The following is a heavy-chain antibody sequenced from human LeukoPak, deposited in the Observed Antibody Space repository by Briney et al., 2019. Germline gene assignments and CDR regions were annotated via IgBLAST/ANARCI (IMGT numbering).Heavy chain of an antibody. CDR3: ARVDDGSGSYPQPWYFDY. V-gene: IGHV4-59*01. D-gene: IGHD1-26*01. J-gene: IGHJ4*02. CDR1: GGSISSYY. CDR2: IYYSGST. Sequence: PSETLSLTCTVSGGSISSYYWSWIRQPPGKGLEWIGYIYYSGSTNYNPSLKSRVTISVDTSKNQFSLKLSSVTAADTAVYYCARVDDGSGSYPQPWYFDYWGQGTLVTVSS.